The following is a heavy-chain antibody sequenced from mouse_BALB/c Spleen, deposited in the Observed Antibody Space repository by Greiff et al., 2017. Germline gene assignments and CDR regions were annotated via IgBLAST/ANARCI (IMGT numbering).Heavy chain of an antibody. V-gene: IGHV5-6-3*01. CDR1: GFTFSSYG. J-gene: IGHJ2*01. CDR2: INSNGGST. CDR3: ARDFFH. Sequence: EVKVVESGGGLVQPGGSLKLSCAASGFTFSSYGMSWVRQTPDKRLELVATINSNGGSTYYPDSVKGRFTISRDNAKNTLYLQMSSLKSEDTAMYYCARDFFHWGQGTTLTVSS.